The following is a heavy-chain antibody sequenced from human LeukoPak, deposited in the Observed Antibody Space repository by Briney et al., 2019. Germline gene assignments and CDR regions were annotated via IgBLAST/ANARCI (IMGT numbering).Heavy chain of an antibody. CDR2: TSYDGTNK. CDR1: GFNFRDSA. D-gene: IGHD4-17*01. J-gene: IGHJ4*02. Sequence: GGSLRLSCAASGFNFRDSAMHWVRQPPGKGLEGVAVTSYDGTNKYYADSVKGRFTISRDNSKNTLYLQMNSLRLEDTGVYYCAADYGDYVSPSDWGQGTPVTVSS. V-gene: IGHV3-30*04. CDR3: AADYGDYVSPSD.